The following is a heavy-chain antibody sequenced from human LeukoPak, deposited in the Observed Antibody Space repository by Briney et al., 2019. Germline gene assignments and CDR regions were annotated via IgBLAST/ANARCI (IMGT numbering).Heavy chain of an antibody. CDR3: VRVEEYSSGRYGPIFDN. CDR1: GGSISSYF. J-gene: IGHJ4*02. Sequence: TSETLSLTCAVSGGSISSYFWSCIRQPAGKGLEWIGRIYTSGSTNYNPSLESRVTMSMDTSRNQFSLRLTYVTAADTAVYYCVRVEEYSSGRYGPIFDNWGQGILVTVSS. D-gene: IGHD6-19*01. CDR2: IYTSGST. V-gene: IGHV4-4*07.